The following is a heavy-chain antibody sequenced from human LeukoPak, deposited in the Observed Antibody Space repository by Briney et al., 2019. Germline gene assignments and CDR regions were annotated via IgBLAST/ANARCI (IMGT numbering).Heavy chain of an antibody. V-gene: IGHV3-30*03. Sequence: GGSLRLSCAASGFTFSSSAMHWVRQAPGKGLEWVAVISYDESNKYYADSVKGRFTISGDNSKNTLYLQMNSLRAEDTAVYYCARGTDTKPFWSGYWVDVWGQGTTVTVSS. CDR3: ARGTDTKPFWSGYWVDV. D-gene: IGHD3-3*01. CDR2: ISYDESNK. J-gene: IGHJ6*02. CDR1: GFTFSSSA.